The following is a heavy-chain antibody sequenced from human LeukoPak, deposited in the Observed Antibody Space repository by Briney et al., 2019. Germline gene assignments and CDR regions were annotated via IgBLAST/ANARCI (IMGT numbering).Heavy chain of an antibody. CDR2: ISWNSGSI. Sequence: GGSLRLSCAASGFTFDDYAMHWVRQAPGKGLEWVSGISWNSGSIGYADSVKGRFTISRDNAKNSLYLQMNSLRAEDTALYYCAKDGYCSSTSCSNFDYWGKGTLVTVSS. D-gene: IGHD2-2*01. CDR3: AKDGYCSSTSCSNFDY. V-gene: IGHV3-9*01. CDR1: GFTFDDYA. J-gene: IGHJ4*02.